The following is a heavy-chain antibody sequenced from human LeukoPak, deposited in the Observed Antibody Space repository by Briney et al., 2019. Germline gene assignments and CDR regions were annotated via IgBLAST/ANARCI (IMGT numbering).Heavy chain of an antibody. D-gene: IGHD1-14*01. J-gene: IGHJ5*02. CDR1: GYTFTGYY. CDR2: INPKTGGT. Sequence: ASVKVSCKASGYTFTGYYMHWVRQAPGQGLEWMGWINPKTGGTSYAQKFQGRVTMTRDTSISTVNMELSRLTSDDTAVYYCARATAQNYHWGQGTLVTVSS. CDR3: ARATAQNYH. V-gene: IGHV1-2*02.